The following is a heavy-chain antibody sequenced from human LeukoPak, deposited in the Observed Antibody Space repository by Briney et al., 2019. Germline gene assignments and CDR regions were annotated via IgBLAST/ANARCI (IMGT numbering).Heavy chain of an antibody. J-gene: IGHJ5*01. CDR1: GFTFSNYA. CDR3: AKDPEANYEFWSAVFDS. CDR2: ISASGGSI. Sequence: GGSLRLSCAASGFTFSNYAMSWVRQAPGKGLEWVSTISASGGSIYYEDSVKGRFTISRDNSKNTLYLQMNSLRAEDTAIYYCAKDPEANYEFWSAVFDSWGRGTLVTVSS. D-gene: IGHD3-3*01. V-gene: IGHV3-23*01.